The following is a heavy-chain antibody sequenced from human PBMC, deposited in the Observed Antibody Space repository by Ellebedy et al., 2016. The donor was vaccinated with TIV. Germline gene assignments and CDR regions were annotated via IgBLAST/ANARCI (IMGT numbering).Heavy chain of an antibody. CDR1: GYSISSGYY. Sequence: SETLSLTCTVSGYSISSGYYWGWIRQPPGKGLEWIESIYHSGSTYYSPSLKSRVTISVDTSKNQFSLKLSSVTAADTAVYYCATFLQMTAFDAFDIWGQGTMITVSS. CDR3: ATFLQMTAFDAFDI. V-gene: IGHV4-38-2*02. CDR2: IYHSGST. J-gene: IGHJ3*02. D-gene: IGHD2-21*02.